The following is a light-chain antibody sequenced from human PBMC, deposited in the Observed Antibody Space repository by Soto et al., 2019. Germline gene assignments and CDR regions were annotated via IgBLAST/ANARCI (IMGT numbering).Light chain of an antibody. CDR1: QDVSTS. V-gene: IGKV3-15*01. CDR2: GAS. Sequence: ETVMTQSPAALSVSPGERVTLSCRASQDVSTSLAWYQQKPGQGPRLLIYGASTRATGVPPRFSGSGSGTQFTLTISSLQSEDLAIYYCQQYGDWPPITFGTGPRVHFK. J-gene: IGKJ3*01. CDR3: QQYGDWPPIT.